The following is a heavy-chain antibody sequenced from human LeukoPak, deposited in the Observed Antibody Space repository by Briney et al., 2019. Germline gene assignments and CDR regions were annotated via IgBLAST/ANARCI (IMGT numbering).Heavy chain of an antibody. D-gene: IGHD3-10*01. CDR3: ARDVTMVRGAIFDY. CDR2: INPNSGGT. Sequence: ASVKVSCKASGYTFTVYYMHWVRQAPGQGLEWMGWINPNSGGTNYAQKFQGRVTMTRDTSISTAYMELSRLRSDDTAVYYCARDVTMVRGAIFDYWGQGTLVTVSS. CDR1: GYTFTVYY. J-gene: IGHJ4*02. V-gene: IGHV1-2*02.